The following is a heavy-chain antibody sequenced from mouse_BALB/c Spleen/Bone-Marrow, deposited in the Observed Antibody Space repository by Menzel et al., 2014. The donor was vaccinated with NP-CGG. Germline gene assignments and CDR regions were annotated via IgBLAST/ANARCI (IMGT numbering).Heavy chain of an antibody. V-gene: IGHV1-4*02. D-gene: IGHD2-1*01. J-gene: IGHJ3*01. CDR3: ARLNYGNPFAY. CDR2: INPSSGYT. CDR1: GYTFTSYT. Sequence: VQLQQSAAELARPGASVKMSCKASGYTFTSYTMHWVKQRPGQGLEWIGYINPSSGYTDYNQKFNDKTTLTADKSSSTAYMQLSSLTSEDSAVYYCARLNYGNPFAYWGQGTLVTVSA.